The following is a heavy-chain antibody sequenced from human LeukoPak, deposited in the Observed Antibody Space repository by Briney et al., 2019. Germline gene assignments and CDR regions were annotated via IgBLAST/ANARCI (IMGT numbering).Heavy chain of an antibody. Sequence: GGSLRLSCAASGFTFSSYSMNWVRQAPGKGLEWVSSISSSSSYIYYADSVKGRFTISRDNAKNSLYLQMNSLRAEDTAVYYCARVPHYYDSRAPDYWGQGTLVTVSS. CDR1: GFTFSSYS. CDR3: ARVPHYYDSRAPDY. V-gene: IGHV3-21*01. J-gene: IGHJ4*02. D-gene: IGHD3-22*01. CDR2: ISSSSSYI.